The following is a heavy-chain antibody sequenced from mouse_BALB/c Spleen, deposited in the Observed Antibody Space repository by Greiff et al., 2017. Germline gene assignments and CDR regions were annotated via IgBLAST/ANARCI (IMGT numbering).Heavy chain of an antibody. V-gene: IGHV5-9-3*01. Sequence: EVKLMESGGGLVKPGGSLKLSCAASGFTFSSYAMSWVRQTPEKRLEWVATISSGGSYTYYPDSVKGRFTISRDNAKNTLYLQMSSLRSEDTAMYYCARPFEGYFDVWGAGTTVTVSS. J-gene: IGHJ1*01. CDR1: GFTFSSYA. CDR2: ISSGGSYT. CDR3: ARPFEGYFDV.